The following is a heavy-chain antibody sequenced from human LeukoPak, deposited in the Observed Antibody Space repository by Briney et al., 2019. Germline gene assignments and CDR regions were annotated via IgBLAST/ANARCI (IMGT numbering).Heavy chain of an antibody. Sequence: GGSLRLSCAASGFTFSSYCMSWVRQAPGKGLEWVANIKQDGSEKYYVDSVKGRFTISRDNANNSLYLQINSLRAEDKAVYSCASSDFWSGYWGQGTLVTVSS. D-gene: IGHD3-3*01. CDR1: GFTFSSYC. V-gene: IGHV3-7*01. J-gene: IGHJ4*02. CDR2: IKQDGSEK. CDR3: ASSDFWSGY.